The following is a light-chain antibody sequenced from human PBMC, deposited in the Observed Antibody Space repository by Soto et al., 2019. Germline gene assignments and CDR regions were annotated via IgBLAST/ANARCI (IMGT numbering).Light chain of an antibody. CDR2: DAS. CDR3: QQFSSYPLT. J-gene: IGKJ4*01. CDR1: QTVRNNY. Sequence: EVVLTQSPGTLSLSSGESGTLVCSDSQTVRNNYLAWYQQKPGQAPRLLIYDASSRATGIPDRFSGGGSGTDFTLTISRLEPEDFAVYYCQQFSSYPLTFGGGTNVDIK. V-gene: IGKV3-20*01.